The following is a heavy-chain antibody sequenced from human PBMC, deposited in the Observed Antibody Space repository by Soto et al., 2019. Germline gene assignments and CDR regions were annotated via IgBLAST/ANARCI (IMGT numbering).Heavy chain of an antibody. Sequence: SETLSLTCTVSGGSISSSSYYWGWIRQPPGKGLEWIGSIYYSGSTYYNPSLKSRVTISVDTSKNQFSLKLSSVTAADTVVYYCARRYDFWSGYGMDVWGQGTTVTVSS. D-gene: IGHD3-3*01. V-gene: IGHV4-39*01. CDR2: IYYSGST. CDR3: ARRYDFWSGYGMDV. CDR1: GGSISSSSYY. J-gene: IGHJ6*02.